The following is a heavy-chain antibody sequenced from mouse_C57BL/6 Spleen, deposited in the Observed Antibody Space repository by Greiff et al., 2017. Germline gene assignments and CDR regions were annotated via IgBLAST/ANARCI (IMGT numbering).Heavy chain of an antibody. V-gene: IGHV1-53*01. CDR1: GYTFTSYW. J-gene: IGHJ3*01. CDR2: INPSNGGN. CDR3: ARSSSLGSNQDWFAY. D-gene: IGHD1-1*01. Sequence: QVQLQQPGTELVKPGASVKLSCKASGYTFTSYWLNWVTQRPGQGLEWIGNINPSNGGNKYNEKFKGKGTLTVDKASSTAYMQLCIRTSEDSAVYCCARSSSLGSNQDWFAYWGQGTLVTVSA.